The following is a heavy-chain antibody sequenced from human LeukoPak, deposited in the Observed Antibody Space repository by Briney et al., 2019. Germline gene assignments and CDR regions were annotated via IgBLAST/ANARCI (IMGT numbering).Heavy chain of an antibody. V-gene: IGHV3-23*01. CDR1: GFTFSDHY. D-gene: IGHD5-18*01. J-gene: IGHJ4*02. CDR2: ISGSGGST. Sequence: GGSLRLSCAASGFTFSDHYMDWVRQAPGKGLEWVSAISGSGGSTYYADSVKGRFTISRDNSKNTLYLQMNSLRAEDTAVYYCAKDKWIQLWLFDYWGQGTLVTVSS. CDR3: AKDKWIQLWLFDY.